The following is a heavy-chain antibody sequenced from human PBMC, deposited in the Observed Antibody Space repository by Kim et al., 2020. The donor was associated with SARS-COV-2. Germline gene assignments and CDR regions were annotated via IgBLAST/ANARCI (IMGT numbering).Heavy chain of an antibody. Sequence: GESLKISCKGSGYSFTSYWISWVRQMPGKGLEWMGRIDPSDSYTNYSPSFQGHVTISADKSISTAYLQWSNLKASDTAMYYCARRRPARYCSSTSCSDAFDIWGQGTMVTVSS. CDR2: IDPSDSYT. CDR3: ARRRPARYCSSTSCSDAFDI. D-gene: IGHD2-2*01. V-gene: IGHV5-10-1*01. CDR1: GYSFTSYW. J-gene: IGHJ3*02.